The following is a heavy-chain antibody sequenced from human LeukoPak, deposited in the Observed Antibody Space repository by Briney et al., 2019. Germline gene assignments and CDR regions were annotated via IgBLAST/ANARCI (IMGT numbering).Heavy chain of an antibody. D-gene: IGHD3-10*01. CDR1: GGSISSSSYY. J-gene: IGHJ4*02. CDR3: VGEPTKQRRITMVRGVAFDY. Sequence: PSETLSLTCTVSGGSISSSSYYWGWIRQPPGKGLEWIGSIYYSGSTYYHPSLKSRVTISVDTSKNQFSLKLSSVTAADTAVYYCVGEPTKQRRITMVRGVAFDYWGQGTLVTVSS. CDR2: IYYSGST. V-gene: IGHV4-39*01.